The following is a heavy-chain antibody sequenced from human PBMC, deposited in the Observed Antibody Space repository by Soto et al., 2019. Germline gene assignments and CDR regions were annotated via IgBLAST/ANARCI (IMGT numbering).Heavy chain of an antibody. CDR1: GFTFSSYA. CDR2: ISGSGGST. J-gene: IGHJ6*02. CDR3: AKDHGSTGYYYYGMDV. Sequence: GGSLRLSCAASGFTFSSYAMSWVRQAPGKGLEWVSAISGSGGSTYYADSVKGRFTISRDNSKNTLYLQMNSLRAEDTAVYYCAKDHGSTGYYYYGMDVWGQGTTVTVSS. D-gene: IGHD6-13*01. V-gene: IGHV3-23*01.